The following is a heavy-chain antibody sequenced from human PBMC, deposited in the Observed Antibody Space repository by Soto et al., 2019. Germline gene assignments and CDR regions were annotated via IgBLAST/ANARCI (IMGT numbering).Heavy chain of an antibody. CDR2: ISAYNGNT. CDR3: ARDREDCSSTSCLFDY. V-gene: IGHV1-18*01. CDR1: GYTLTSYG. J-gene: IGHJ4*02. D-gene: IGHD2-2*01. Sequence: ASVKVSCKASGYTLTSYGISWVRQAPGQGLEWTGWISAYNGNTNYAQKLQGRVTMTTDTSTSTAYMELRSLRSDDTAVYYCARDREDCSSTSCLFDYWGQGTLVTVSS.